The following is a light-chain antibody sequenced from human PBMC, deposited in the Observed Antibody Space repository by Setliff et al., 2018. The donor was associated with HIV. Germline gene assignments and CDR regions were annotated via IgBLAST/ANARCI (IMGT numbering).Light chain of an antibody. J-gene: IGLJ1*01. CDR3: QSYDSSHV. CDR2: GNS. CDR1: SSNIGAGYD. Sequence: QSVLTQPPSVSGAPGQRVTISCTGSSSNIGAGYDVHWYQQLPGTAPKLLIYGNSNRPSGVPDRFSGSKSGTSASLAITGLQAEDEADYYCQSYDSSHVFGTGTKATVL. V-gene: IGLV1-40*01.